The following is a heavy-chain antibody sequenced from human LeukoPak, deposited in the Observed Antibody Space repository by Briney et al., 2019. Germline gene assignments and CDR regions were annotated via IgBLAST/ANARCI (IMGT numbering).Heavy chain of an antibody. V-gene: IGHV1-2*02. CDR3: ARPYCSGGSCHDFFDY. J-gene: IGHJ4*02. CDR1: GYTFTAYY. D-gene: IGHD2-15*01. CDR2: INPHTGGT. Sequence: APVKVSCKASGYTFTAYYMHWVRQAPGQGLEWVGWINPHTGGTNYAQKFQGRVTMTRDTSISTAYMELSRLRSDDTAVYYCARPYCSGGSCHDFFDYWGQGTLVTVSS.